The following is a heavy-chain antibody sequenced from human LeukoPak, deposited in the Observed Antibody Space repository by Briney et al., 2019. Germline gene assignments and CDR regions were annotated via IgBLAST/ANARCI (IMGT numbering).Heavy chain of an antibody. CDR1: GFTFSNAW. CDR3: ATAVAVGLGYYQH. J-gene: IGHJ1*01. D-gene: IGHD6-19*01. Sequence: GGSLRLSCAASGFTFSNAWMSWVRQVPGKGLEWVGRIKSKTDGGTTDYAAPVKARFTISRDDSKNTLYLHMNSLKTEDAGVYFCATAVAVGLGYYQHWGQGTQVTVSS. V-gene: IGHV3-15*01. CDR2: IKSKTDGGTT.